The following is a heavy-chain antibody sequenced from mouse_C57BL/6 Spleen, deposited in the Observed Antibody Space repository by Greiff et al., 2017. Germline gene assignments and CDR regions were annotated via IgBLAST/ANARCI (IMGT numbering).Heavy chain of an antibody. J-gene: IGHJ1*03. V-gene: IGHV1-80*01. CDR1: GYAFSSYW. D-gene: IGHD1-1*01. CDR3: ASSAYDGGSCWCCGV. Sequence: QVQLQQSGAELVKPGASVKISCKASGYAFSSYWMNWVKQRPGKGLEWIGQIYPGDGDTNYNGKFKGKATLTADKSSSPTYMQLSSLTSEDSAVXICASSAYDGGSCWCCGVWGTGTTVTVAS. CDR2: IYPGDGDT.